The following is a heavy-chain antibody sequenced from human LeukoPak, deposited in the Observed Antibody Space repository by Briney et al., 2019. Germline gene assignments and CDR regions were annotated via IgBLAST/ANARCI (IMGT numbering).Heavy chain of an antibody. V-gene: IGHV1-69*05. Sequence: GASVKVSCKASGGTFSSYAISWVRQAPGQGLEWMGGIIPIFGTANYAQKFQGRVTITTDESTSTAYMELSSLRSEDTAVYYCAGTPGMVRAFDFWGRGTLVTGFS. CDR1: GGTFSSYA. CDR2: IIPIFGTA. J-gene: IGHJ2*01. D-gene: IGHD3-10*01. CDR3: AGTPGMVRAFDF.